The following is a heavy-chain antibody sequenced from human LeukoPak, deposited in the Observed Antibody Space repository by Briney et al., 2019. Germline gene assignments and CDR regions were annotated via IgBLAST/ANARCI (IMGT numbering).Heavy chain of an antibody. J-gene: IGHJ4*02. Sequence: KPGGSLRLPCAASGFTFSSAWMSRVRQAPGKGLEWVGRIKSKTDGGTTDYAAPVKGRFTISRDDSKNTLYLQMNSLKTEDTAVYYCTCGYSYGYPRYIDYWGQGTLVTVSS. CDR3: TCGYSYGYPRYIDY. CDR1: GFTFSSAW. D-gene: IGHD5-18*01. V-gene: IGHV3-15*01. CDR2: IKSKTDGGTT.